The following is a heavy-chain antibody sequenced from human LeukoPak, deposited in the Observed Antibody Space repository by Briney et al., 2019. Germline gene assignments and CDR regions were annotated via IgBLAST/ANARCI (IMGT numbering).Heavy chain of an antibody. CDR1: GFTFKNYG. CDR3: AKGCSSTSCAIEFDS. V-gene: IGHV3-30*18. Sequence: GGSMRLSCAGSGFTFKNYGIHWVRQAPGKGLEWVAGMSYDGGHRYYGDYVKGRFTISRDNSKDTVYVEMNSLRPEDTALYYCAKGCSSTSCAIEFDSWGQGTLVTVSS. J-gene: IGHJ4*02. D-gene: IGHD2-2*01. CDR2: MSYDGGHR.